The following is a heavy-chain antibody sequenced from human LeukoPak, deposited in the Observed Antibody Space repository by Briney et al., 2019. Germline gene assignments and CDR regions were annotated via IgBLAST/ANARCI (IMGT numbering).Heavy chain of an antibody. D-gene: IGHD4-23*01. V-gene: IGHV4-38-2*01. CDR1: GYSISSGYY. J-gene: IGHJ4*02. CDR3: ARLDYGGSEYYFDY. Sequence: SETLSLTCAVSGYSISSGYYWGWIRQPPGKGLEWIGNIYHSGSTYYNPSLKSRVTISVDTSKNQFSLKLSSVTAADTAVYYCARLDYGGSEYYFDYWGQGSLVTVSS. CDR2: IYHSGST.